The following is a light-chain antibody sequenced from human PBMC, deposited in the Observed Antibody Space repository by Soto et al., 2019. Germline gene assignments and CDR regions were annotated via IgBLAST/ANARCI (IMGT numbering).Light chain of an antibody. CDR1: SSNIGSNY. Sequence: QSALTQPPSTSGTPGQRVTISCSGSSSNIGSNYVYWYQQVPGTAPKLLIYRNNQRPSGVPDRFSGSKSGTSASLAISGLRSEDEADYYCAAWDDSLSDVVFGGGTKLTVL. V-gene: IGLV1-47*01. CDR3: AAWDDSLSDVV. CDR2: RNN. J-gene: IGLJ2*01.